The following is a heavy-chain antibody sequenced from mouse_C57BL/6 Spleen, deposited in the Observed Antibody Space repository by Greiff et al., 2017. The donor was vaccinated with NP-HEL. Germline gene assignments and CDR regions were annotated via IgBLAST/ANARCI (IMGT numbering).Heavy chain of an antibody. V-gene: IGHV1-42*01. CDR1: GYSFTGYY. CDR3: ARQIYYGNYDGYFDY. D-gene: IGHD2-1*01. J-gene: IGHJ2*01. Sequence: VQLKESGPELVKPGASVKISCKASGYSFTGYYMNWVKQSPEKSLEWIGEINPSTGGTTYNQKFKAKATLTVDKSSSTAYMQLKSLTSEDSAVYYCARQIYYGNYDGYFDYWGKGTTLTVSS. CDR2: INPSTGGT.